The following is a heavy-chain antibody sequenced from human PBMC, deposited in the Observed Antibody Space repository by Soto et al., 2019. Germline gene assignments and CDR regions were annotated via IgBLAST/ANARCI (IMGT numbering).Heavy chain of an antibody. J-gene: IGHJ6*02. CDR1: GGSISSGGYY. Sequence: SETLSLTCTVSGGSISSGGYYWSWIRQQPGKGLEWIGYIYYSGSTYYNPSLKSRVTISVDTSKNQFSLKLSSVTAADTAVYYCARVRVTMVRGVITIYYGMDVWGQGTTVTVSS. CDR3: ARVRVTMVRGVITIYYGMDV. V-gene: IGHV4-31*03. D-gene: IGHD3-10*01. CDR2: IYYSGST.